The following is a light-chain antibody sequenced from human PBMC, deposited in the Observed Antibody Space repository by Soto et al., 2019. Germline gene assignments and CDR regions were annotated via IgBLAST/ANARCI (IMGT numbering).Light chain of an antibody. V-gene: IGLV2-8*01. CDR3: SSYAGSSNV. Sequence: QSALTQPPSASGSPGQSVAISCTGTSSDVGGYNYVSWYQQHPGKAPKLMIYEVNKRPSGVPDRFSGFKSGNTASLTVSGLQAEDEADNYCSSYAGSSNVFGPGTKLTVL. J-gene: IGLJ1*01. CDR2: EVN. CDR1: SSDVGGYNY.